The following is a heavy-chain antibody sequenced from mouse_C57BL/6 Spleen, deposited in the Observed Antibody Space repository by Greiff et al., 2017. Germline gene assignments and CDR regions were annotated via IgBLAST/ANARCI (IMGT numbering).Heavy chain of an antibody. V-gene: IGHV1-55*01. CDR3: ARRGTAGDFDY. CDR2: ICPGSGST. Sequence: QVQLQQPGAELVKPGASVKMSCKASGYTFTSYWITWVKQRPGQGLEWMGYICPGSGSTNYNEKFKSKATLTVDTSTSTAYMQLSSLTTEDTAVYYCARRGTAGDFDYWGQGTTLTVSS. D-gene: IGHD3-3*01. J-gene: IGHJ2*01. CDR1: GYTFTSYW.